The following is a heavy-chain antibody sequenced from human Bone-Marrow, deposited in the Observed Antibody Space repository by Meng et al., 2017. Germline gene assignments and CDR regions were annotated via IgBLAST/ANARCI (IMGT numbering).Heavy chain of an antibody. CDR1: GGSIRSSNW. J-gene: IGHJ5*02. CDR2: IYHSGST. V-gene: IGHV4-4*02. Sequence: QVQLRGSGPGLVQPSGTLSLTCAVSGGSIRSSNWWSWGRQPPGKGLEWIGEIYHSGSTNYNPSLKSRVTISVDKSKNQFSLKLSSVTAADTAVYYCARGQYFSWWELLPAFWFDPWGQGTLVTVSS. D-gene: IGHD1-26*01. CDR3: ARGQYFSWWELLPAFWFDP.